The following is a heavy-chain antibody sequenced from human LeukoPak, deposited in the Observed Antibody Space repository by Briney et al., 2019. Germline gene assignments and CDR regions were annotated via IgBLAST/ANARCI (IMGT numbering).Heavy chain of an antibody. CDR1: GFTFSNYW. CDR3: ARDLSEYDNNGRFDY. V-gene: IGHV3-7*01. Sequence: GGSLRLSCAASGFTFSNYWMNWVRQAPGKGLEWVANINQDGSEKYYVDSVKGRFTISRDNAKNSLFLQMNSLRAEDTAVYYCARDLSEYDNNGRFDYWGQGTLVTVSS. CDR2: INQDGSEK. J-gene: IGHJ4*02. D-gene: IGHD3-22*01.